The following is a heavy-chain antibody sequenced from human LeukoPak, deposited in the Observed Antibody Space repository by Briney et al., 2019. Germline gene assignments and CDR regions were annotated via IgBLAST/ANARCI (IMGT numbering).Heavy chain of an antibody. J-gene: IGHJ5*02. CDR1: GYTFTSYY. Sequence: ASVKVSCKASGYTFTSYYMHWVRQAPAQGLEWVGIINPSGGSTSYAQKFQGRVTMTRDTSKSTVYMELSSLRSEDAAVYYCARDFGWWELLSWFDPWGQGTLVTVSS. CDR2: INPSGGST. V-gene: IGHV1-46*01. CDR3: ARDFGWWELLSWFDP. D-gene: IGHD1-26*01.